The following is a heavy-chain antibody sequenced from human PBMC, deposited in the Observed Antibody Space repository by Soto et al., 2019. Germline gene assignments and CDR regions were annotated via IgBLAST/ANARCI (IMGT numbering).Heavy chain of an antibody. CDR3: AREIRYCSSTSCAPYAFDI. Sequence: QVQLVQSGAEVKKPGASVKVSCKASGYTFTSYAMHWVRQAPGQRLEWMGWINAGNGNTKYSQKFQGRVTITRDTCASTAYMELSSLRSEDTAVYYCAREIRYCSSTSCAPYAFDIWGQGTMVTVSS. CDR2: INAGNGNT. J-gene: IGHJ3*02. D-gene: IGHD2-2*01. CDR1: GYTFTSYA. V-gene: IGHV1-3*01.